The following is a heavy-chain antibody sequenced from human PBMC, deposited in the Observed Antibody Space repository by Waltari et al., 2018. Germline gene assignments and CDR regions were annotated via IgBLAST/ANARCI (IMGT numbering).Heavy chain of an antibody. CDR2: IWYDGSNT. J-gene: IGHJ4*02. V-gene: IGHV3-33*01. CDR1: GFIFIKYG. CDR3: ARAPGPDDY. Sequence: QVQLVESGGGVVQPGRSLGLSCAAYGFIFIKYGMDWVRQAPGQGLEWVAVIWYDGSNTYDADVVKGRFTISRDNSKNTLYLQMNSLRAEDTAVYYCARAPGPDDYWGQGTLVTVSS.